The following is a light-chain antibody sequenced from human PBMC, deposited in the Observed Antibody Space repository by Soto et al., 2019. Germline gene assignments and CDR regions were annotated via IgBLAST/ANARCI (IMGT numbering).Light chain of an antibody. CDR3: QQSYRTPHT. CDR2: AAS. J-gene: IGKJ2*01. Sequence: DIQMTQSPSSLSASVGDRVTITCRAIQGVSAYLIWYQQRQGRAPKLLIYAASNLLSGVPSRFSGSGSGTNFTLTISRLQREEFATYYCQQSYRTPHTFGQGTKLECK. CDR1: QGVSAY. V-gene: IGKV1-39*01.